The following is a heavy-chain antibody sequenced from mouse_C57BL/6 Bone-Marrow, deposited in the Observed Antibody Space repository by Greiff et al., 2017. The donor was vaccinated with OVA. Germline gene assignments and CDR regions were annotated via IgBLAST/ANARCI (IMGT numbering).Heavy chain of an antibody. Sequence: QVQLKQSGPGLVQPSQSLSITCTVSGFSLTSYGVHWVRQSPGKGLEWLGVIRRGGSTDYNAAFMSRLSITKDNSKSQVFFKMNSLQADDTAIYYGAKPSYGSSFWFAYWGQGTLVTVSA. CDR2: IRRGGST. CDR1: GFSLTSYG. V-gene: IGHV2-5*01. J-gene: IGHJ3*01. CDR3: AKPSYGSSFWFAY. D-gene: IGHD1-1*01.